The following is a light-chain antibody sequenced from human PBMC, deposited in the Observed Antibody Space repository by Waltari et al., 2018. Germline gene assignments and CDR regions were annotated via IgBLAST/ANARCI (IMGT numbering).Light chain of an antibody. CDR1: SSDVGNYNL. CDR3: CSYAASSTWV. Sequence: QSALTQPASVSGSPGQSITIPCTGTSSDVGNYNLVSRYQQHPGKAPKLMIYEVATRPSGVSNRFSGSKSGNTASLTISGLQAEDEADYYCCSYAASSTWVFGGGTKLTVL. J-gene: IGLJ3*02. CDR2: EVA. V-gene: IGLV2-23*02.